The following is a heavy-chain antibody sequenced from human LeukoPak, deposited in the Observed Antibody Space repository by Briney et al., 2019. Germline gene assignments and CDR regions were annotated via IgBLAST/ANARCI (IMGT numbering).Heavy chain of an antibody. Sequence: ASVKASCEASGYTLTSNYMDWVRQTPGQGLEWMGVINPSDGSTTYAQKFQGRVTLTRDTSTTTVHMELSSLTSEDTAVYYCAKEAGAFDYWGQGTLVTVSS. CDR3: AKEAGAFDY. CDR2: INPSDGST. CDR1: GYTLTSNY. J-gene: IGHJ4*02. D-gene: IGHD1-26*01. V-gene: IGHV1-46*01.